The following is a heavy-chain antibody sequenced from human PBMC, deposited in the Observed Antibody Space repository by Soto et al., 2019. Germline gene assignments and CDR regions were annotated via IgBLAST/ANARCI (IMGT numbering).Heavy chain of an antibody. J-gene: IGHJ4*02. D-gene: IGHD3-22*01. CDR1: GYTFTGYY. Sequence: ASVKVSCKASGYTFTGYYMHWVRQAPGQGLEWMGWINPNSGGTNYAQKFQGWVTMTRDTSISTAYMELSRLRSDDTAVYYYARDNDSSGYIAWSDYWGQGTLVTVSS. CDR2: INPNSGGT. CDR3: ARDNDSSGYIAWSDY. V-gene: IGHV1-2*04.